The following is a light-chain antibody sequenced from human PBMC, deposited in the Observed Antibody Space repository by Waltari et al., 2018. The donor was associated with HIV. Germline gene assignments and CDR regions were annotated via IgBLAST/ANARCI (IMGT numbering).Light chain of an antibody. V-gene: IGKV1-39*01. CDR2: GAS. CDR1: QSIDNF. Sequence: DIQMTQSPSSLSASVADRVTITCRASQSIDNFLTWYQQKPGKAPKLLIYGASRLQSGVPSRFSGSGSGTDFTLTVNSLQPEDFATYYCQQSYTTRWTFGLGTKVEMK. J-gene: IGKJ1*01. CDR3: QQSYTTRWT.